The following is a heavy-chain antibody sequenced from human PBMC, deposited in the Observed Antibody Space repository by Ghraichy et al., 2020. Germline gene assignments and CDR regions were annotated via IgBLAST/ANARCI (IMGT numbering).Heavy chain of an antibody. CDR2: VSASGKP. Sequence: SETLSLTCTVSGASIDSGRYYWSWIRQSAGKGFEWVGHVSASGKPSYHPSLKSQVSISMDTSRNQFSLNLISVTAADTAVYYCARGKGVDYVASIAGSGGRYYFDLWGQGTRVTVSS. J-gene: IGHJ4*02. D-gene: IGHD5-12*01. V-gene: IGHV4-61*09. CDR3: ARGKGVDYVASIAGSGGRYYFDL. CDR1: GASIDSGRYY.